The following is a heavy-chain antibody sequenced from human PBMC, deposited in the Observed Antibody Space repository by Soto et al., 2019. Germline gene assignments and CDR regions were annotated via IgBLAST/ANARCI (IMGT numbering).Heavy chain of an antibody. V-gene: IGHV1-3*01. Sequence: GASVKVSCKASGYTFTSYAMHWVRQAPGQRLEWMGWINAGNGNTKYSQKFQGRVTITRDTSASTAYMELSSLRSEDTAVYYCARLYDFWSGYLMDDAFDIWGQGTMVTAS. D-gene: IGHD3-3*01. CDR3: ARLYDFWSGYLMDDAFDI. J-gene: IGHJ3*02. CDR1: GYTFTSYA. CDR2: INAGNGNT.